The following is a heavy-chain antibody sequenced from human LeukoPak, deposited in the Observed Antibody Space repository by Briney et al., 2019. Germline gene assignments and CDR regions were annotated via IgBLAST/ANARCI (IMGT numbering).Heavy chain of an antibody. CDR3: ARVRIAVAGTAYYYGMDV. CDR2: IYYSGST. CDR1: GGSISSYY. D-gene: IGHD6-19*01. Sequence: SETLSLTCTVSGGSISSYYWSWIRQPPGKGLEWIGYIYYSGSTNYNPSLKSRVTTSVDTSKNQFSLRLSSVTAADTAVYYCARVRIAVAGTAYYYGMDVWGQGTTVTVSS. J-gene: IGHJ6*02. V-gene: IGHV4-59*01.